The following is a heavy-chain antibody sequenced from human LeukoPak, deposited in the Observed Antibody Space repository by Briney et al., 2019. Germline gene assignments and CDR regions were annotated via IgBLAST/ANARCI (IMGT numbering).Heavy chain of an antibody. CDR3: AKATGRVYSGSYYYFDY. D-gene: IGHD1-26*01. V-gene: IGHV3-9*03. Sequence: GGSLRLSCAASGFTFDDYAMHWVRQAPGKGLEWVSGISWNSGSIGYADSVKGRFTISRDNAKNSLYLQMNSLRAEDMALYYCAKATGRVYSGSYYYFDYWGQGTLVTVSS. J-gene: IGHJ4*02. CDR2: ISWNSGSI. CDR1: GFTFDDYA.